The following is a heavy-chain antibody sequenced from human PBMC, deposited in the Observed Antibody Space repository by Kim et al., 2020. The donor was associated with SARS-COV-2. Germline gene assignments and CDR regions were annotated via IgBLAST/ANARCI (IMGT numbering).Heavy chain of an antibody. CDR3: ARAGYCSSTSCSGWFDP. J-gene: IGHJ5*02. V-gene: IGHV3-30*07. Sequence: VKGQVTISADNSKNTLYLQRSSLRAEDTAVYYCARAGYCSSTSCSGWFDPWGQGTLVTVSS. D-gene: IGHD2-2*01.